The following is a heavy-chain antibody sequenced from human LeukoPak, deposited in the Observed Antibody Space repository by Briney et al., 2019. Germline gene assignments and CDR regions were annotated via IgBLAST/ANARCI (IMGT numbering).Heavy chain of an antibody. Sequence: SVKVSCKASGGSFSGYAISWVRQAPGQGLEWMGAIIPIFGTANYAQKFQGRVTITADKSASTAYMELSSLRSEDTAVYYCATRPMVVTAIRAFDYWGQGTLVTVSS. CDR1: GGSFSGYA. CDR3: ATRPMVVTAIRAFDY. D-gene: IGHD2-21*02. J-gene: IGHJ4*02. CDR2: IIPIFGTA. V-gene: IGHV1-69*06.